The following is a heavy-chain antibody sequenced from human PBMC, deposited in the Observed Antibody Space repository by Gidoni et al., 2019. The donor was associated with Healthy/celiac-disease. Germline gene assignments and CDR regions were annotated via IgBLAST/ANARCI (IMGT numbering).Heavy chain of an antibody. Sequence: QVQLVQSGAEVKKPGASVKVSCKASGSTFTSYGISWVRQAPGQGLEWMGWISAYNGNTNYAQKLQGRVTMTTDTSTSTAYMELRSLRSDDTAVYYCARDQRITIFGVLDNWFDPWGQGTLVTVSS. CDR1: GSTFTSYG. CDR3: ARDQRITIFGVLDNWFDP. CDR2: ISAYNGNT. D-gene: IGHD3-3*01. J-gene: IGHJ5*02. V-gene: IGHV1-18*01.